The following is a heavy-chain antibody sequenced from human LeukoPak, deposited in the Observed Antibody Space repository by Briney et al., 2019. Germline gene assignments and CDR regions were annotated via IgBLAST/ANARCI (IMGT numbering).Heavy chain of an antibody. J-gene: IGHJ2*01. Sequence: GGSLRLSCPASGFTFRSLGMHWVRQAPGKGLEWVAFVENDGTTKYYADSVKGRFTISRDNAKNTLYLQMNSLTAEDTAVYYCARGPPWYFDLWGRGTLVTVSS. V-gene: IGHV3-30*02. D-gene: IGHD6-25*01. CDR3: ARGPPWYFDL. CDR2: VENDGTTK. CDR1: GFTFRSLG.